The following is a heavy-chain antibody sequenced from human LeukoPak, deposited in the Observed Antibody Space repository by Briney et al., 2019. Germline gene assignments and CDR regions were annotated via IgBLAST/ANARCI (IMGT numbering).Heavy chain of an antibody. CDR1: GFTFSSYA. CDR2: ISGSGGST. J-gene: IGHJ4*02. V-gene: IGHV3-23*01. Sequence: GGSLRLSCAASGFTFSSYAMSWVRQAPGKGLKWVSAISGSGGSTYYADSVKGRFTISRDNFKSTLYLQMNSLRADDTAVYYCAKEGQLWTFDYWGQGTLVTVSS. CDR3: AKEGQLWTFDY. D-gene: IGHD5-18*01.